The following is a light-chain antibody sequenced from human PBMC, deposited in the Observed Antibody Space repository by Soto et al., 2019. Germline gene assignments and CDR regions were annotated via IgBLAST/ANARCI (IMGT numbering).Light chain of an antibody. CDR1: QSVTSTS. CDR3: QHYVTSSIT. V-gene: IGKV3-20*01. J-gene: IGKJ5*01. CDR2: GAS. Sequence: TQSPSSLSAFVGDRVTITCRASQSVTSTSLAWYQQKPGQAPRLLMYGASSRATGTPDRISGGGSGTDFTLTISRLEPEDFAVYYCQHYVTSSITFGQGTRLEIK.